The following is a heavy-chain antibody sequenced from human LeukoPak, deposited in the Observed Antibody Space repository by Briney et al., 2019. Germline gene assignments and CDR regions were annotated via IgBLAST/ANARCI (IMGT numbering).Heavy chain of an antibody. J-gene: IGHJ4*02. CDR2: IRSKANSYAT. CDR3: TRRVDSSGCYGIDY. CDR1: GFTFSGSA. D-gene: IGHD3-22*01. V-gene: IGHV3-73*01. Sequence: GGSLRLSCAASGFTFSGSAMHWVRQASGKGLEWVGRIRSKANSYATAYAASVKGRFTISRDDSKNTAYLQMNSLKTEDTAVYYCTRRVDSSGCYGIDYWRQGTLVTVSS.